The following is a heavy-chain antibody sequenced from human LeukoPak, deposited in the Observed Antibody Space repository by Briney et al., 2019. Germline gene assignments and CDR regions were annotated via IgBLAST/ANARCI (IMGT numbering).Heavy chain of an antibody. CDR1: GDSINSYY. CDR3: ARLPSSSSPRRQFDV. J-gene: IGHJ2*01. D-gene: IGHD6-13*01. V-gene: IGHV4-59*08. CDR2: IYYSGNT. Sequence: SETLSLTCTVSGDSINSYYWRWIRQPPGKGLEWSGYIYYSGNTNYNPSLKSRLTISVDTSKIQFSLKLPSVTAADTAVYYCARLPSSSSPRRQFDVWGRGTLVTVSS.